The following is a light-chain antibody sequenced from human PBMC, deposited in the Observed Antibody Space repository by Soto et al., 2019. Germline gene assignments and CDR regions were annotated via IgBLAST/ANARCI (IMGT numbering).Light chain of an antibody. V-gene: IGKV3-20*01. CDR1: QSVSSSH. CDR2: GAS. J-gene: IGKJ2*01. CDR3: QQYGSSPYT. Sequence: EIVLTQSPGTLSLSPGERATLSCRASQSVSSSHLAWYQQKPGQAPRLIIYGASDRATGIPDRFSGSGSGTDFTLTISRLEPEDFAVYYCQQYGSSPYTFGQGTKLEIK.